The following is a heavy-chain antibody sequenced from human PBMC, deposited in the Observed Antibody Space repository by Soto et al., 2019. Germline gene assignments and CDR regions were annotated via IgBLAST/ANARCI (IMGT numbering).Heavy chain of an antibody. CDR3: ARSWRSDRNWFDP. CDR1: GGTFSSYA. Sequence: SVKVSCKASGGTFSSYAISWVRQAPGQGLEWMGGIIPIFGTANYAQKFQGRVTITADESTSTAYMELSSLRSEDTAVYYCARSWRSDRNWFDPWGQGTLVTVSS. J-gene: IGHJ5*02. V-gene: IGHV1-69*13. CDR2: IIPIFGTA. D-gene: IGHD3-3*01.